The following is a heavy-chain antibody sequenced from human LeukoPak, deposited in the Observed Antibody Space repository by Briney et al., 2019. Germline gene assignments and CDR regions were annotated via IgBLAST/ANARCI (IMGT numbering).Heavy chain of an antibody. CDR1: GFTFSSYA. CDR2: ISGSGGST. D-gene: IGHD3-10*01. J-gene: IGHJ1*01. Sequence: GGSLRLSCAASGFTFSSYAMSWVRQAPGKGLEWVSAISGSGGSTYYADSVKGRFTISRDNSKNTLYLQMNSLRAEDTAVYYCAKDPSPLWFRDLGDLQHWGQGTLVTVSS. V-gene: IGHV3-23*01. CDR3: AKDPSPLWFRDLGDLQH.